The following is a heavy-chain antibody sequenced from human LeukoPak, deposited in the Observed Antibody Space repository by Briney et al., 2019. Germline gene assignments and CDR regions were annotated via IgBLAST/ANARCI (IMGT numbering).Heavy chain of an antibody. Sequence: PGGSLRLSCAASGFIFTSYHINWVRQAPGKGLEWVSSISSSSSYIYYADSVKGRFTISRDNAKNSLYLQMNSLRVEDTAVYYCARDGGNYGYWGQGTLVTVSS. D-gene: IGHD4-11*01. V-gene: IGHV3-21*01. CDR1: GFIFTSYH. CDR2: ISSSSSYI. CDR3: ARDGGNYGY. J-gene: IGHJ4*02.